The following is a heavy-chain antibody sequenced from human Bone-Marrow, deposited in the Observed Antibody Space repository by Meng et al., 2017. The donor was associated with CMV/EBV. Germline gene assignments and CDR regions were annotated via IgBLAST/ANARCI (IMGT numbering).Heavy chain of an antibody. J-gene: IGHJ6*02. CDR1: GYTFTSYG. Sequence: SVKVSCKASGYTFTSYGISWVRQAPGQGLEWMGRIIPILGIANYAQKFQGRVTITADKSTSTAYMELSSLRSEDTAVYYCSGGRWDVWGQGTTVTVSS. V-gene: IGHV1-69*04. D-gene: IGHD3-16*01. CDR3: SGGRWDV. CDR2: IIPILGIA.